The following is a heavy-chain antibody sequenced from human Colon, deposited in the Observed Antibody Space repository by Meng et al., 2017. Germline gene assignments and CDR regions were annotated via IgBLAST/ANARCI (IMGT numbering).Heavy chain of an antibody. D-gene: IGHD2-15*01. J-gene: IGHJ4*02. CDR1: GFIFSGSD. Sequence: VQVVGSGGGVVQPGMSLRLSCAAFGFIFSGSDMHWVRQAPGKGLEWLAIIWYDGNNKYYADSVKGRFSVSRDNSKNTLSLQMNSLRVEDTAVYYCARGSGNLIDYWGQGTLVTVSS. CDR2: IWYDGNNK. V-gene: IGHV3-33*01. CDR3: ARGSGNLIDY.